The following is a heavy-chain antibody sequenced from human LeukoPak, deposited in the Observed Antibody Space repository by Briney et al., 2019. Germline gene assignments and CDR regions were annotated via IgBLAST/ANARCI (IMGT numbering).Heavy chain of an antibody. J-gene: IGHJ6*02. D-gene: IGHD3-10*01. V-gene: IGHV4-34*01. CDR1: GGSFSGYY. Sequence: PSETLSLTCAVYGGSFSGYYWSWIRQPPGKGLEWIGEINHSGSTNYNPSLKSRVTISVDTSKNQFSLKLSSVTAADTAVYYCARHPSYYGSGSYYIYYYGMDVWGQGTTVTVSS. CDR3: ARHPSYYGSGSYYIYYYGMDV. CDR2: INHSGST.